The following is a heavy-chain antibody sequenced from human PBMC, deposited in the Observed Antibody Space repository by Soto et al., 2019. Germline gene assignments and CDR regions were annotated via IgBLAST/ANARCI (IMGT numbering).Heavy chain of an antibody. CDR1: GFTFSSYW. Sequence: PWGSLRLSCEASGFTFSSYWVYWVLPAPGKGLVWVSRTDSDGGRTDYAAPVKGRFTISRDDSKNTLYLQMNSLKTEDTAVYYCTTDPVTMIVVVPSSGWGQGTLVTVS. CDR3: TTDPVTMIVVVPSSG. D-gene: IGHD3-22*01. J-gene: IGHJ4*02. V-gene: IGHV3-15*04. CDR2: TDSDGGRT.